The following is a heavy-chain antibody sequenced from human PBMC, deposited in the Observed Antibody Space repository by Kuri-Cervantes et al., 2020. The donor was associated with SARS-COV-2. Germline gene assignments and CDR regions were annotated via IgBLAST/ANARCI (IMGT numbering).Heavy chain of an antibody. D-gene: IGHD2-2*01. CDR2: ISSSSSYI. V-gene: IGHV3-21*01. J-gene: IGHJ6*02. Sequence: GSLRLSCAASGFTFSSYSMNWVRQAPGKGLEWVSSISSSSSYIYYADSVKGRFTISRDNAKNSLYLQMNSLRAEDTAVYYCATLGYCSSTSCPSASYYYYYGMDVWGQGTTVTVSS. CDR1: GFTFSSYS. CDR3: ATLGYCSSTSCPSASYYYYYGMDV.